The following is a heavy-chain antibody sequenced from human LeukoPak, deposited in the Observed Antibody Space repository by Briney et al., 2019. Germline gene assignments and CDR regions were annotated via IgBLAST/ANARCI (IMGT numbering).Heavy chain of an antibody. CDR1: GYTFTSYD. V-gene: IGHV1-8*01. Sequence: ASVNVSCKASGYTFTSYDINWVRQATGQGLEWMGWMNPNSGNTGYAQKFQGRVTMTRNTSISTAYMELNSLRAEDTAVYYCAKGSNYYDSSGLDYWGQGTLVTASS. J-gene: IGHJ4*02. D-gene: IGHD3-22*01. CDR2: MNPNSGNT. CDR3: AKGSNYYDSSGLDY.